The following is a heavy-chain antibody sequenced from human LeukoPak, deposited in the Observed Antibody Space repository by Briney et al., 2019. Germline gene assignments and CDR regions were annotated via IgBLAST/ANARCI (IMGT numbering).Heavy chain of an antibody. D-gene: IGHD2-21*01. CDR3: ARSGSAVVAVPERYGMDV. J-gene: IGHJ6*02. CDR1: GDSISGGGYY. Sequence: SQTLSLTCSVSGDSISGGGYYWNWIRQTPEKGLEWIGYIYYSGDTNYNPSLKSRLSISIDTSKIQFSLRLSSVTAADTAVYYCARSGSAVVAVPERYGMDVWGPGTTVTVSS. CDR2: IYYSGDT. V-gene: IGHV4-30-4*08.